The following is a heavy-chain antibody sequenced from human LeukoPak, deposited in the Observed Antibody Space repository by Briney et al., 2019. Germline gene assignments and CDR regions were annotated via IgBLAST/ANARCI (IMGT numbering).Heavy chain of an antibody. CDR1: GGSISSYY. CDR2: IYYSGST. V-gene: IGHV4-59*01. D-gene: IGHD5-12*01. CDR3: ARFSGYDGLWFDP. Sequence: SETLSLTCTVSGGSISSYYWSWIRQPPGKGLEWIGYIYYSGSTNYNPSLKSRVTISVDTSKNQFSLKLSSVTAADTAVYYCARFSGYDGLWFDPWGQGTLATVSS. J-gene: IGHJ5*02.